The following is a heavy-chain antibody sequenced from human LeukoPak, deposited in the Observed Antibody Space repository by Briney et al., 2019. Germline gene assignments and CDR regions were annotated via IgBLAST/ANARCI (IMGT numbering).Heavy chain of an antibody. CDR3: SVQYSSSSVVDY. J-gene: IGHJ4*02. V-gene: IGHV3-48*03. CDR2: ISSSGSIM. Sequence: GRSLRLSCAASGFSFSTYEMNWVRLAPGKGLEWVSYISSSGSIMYSADSVKGRFTISRDNTKNSLYLQMNSLRAEDTAIYYCSVQYSSSSVVDYWGQGSLVTVSS. D-gene: IGHD6-6*01. CDR1: GFSFSTYE.